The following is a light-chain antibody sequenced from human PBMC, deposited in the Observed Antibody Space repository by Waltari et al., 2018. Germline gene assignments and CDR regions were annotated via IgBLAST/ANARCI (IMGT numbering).Light chain of an antibody. CDR2: KVA. Sequence: DVVMTQSPLSLPVTLGQPASISCRSSQSLVYSDGKTYLNWIHQRPGQSPRRLMYKVANRDSGVPDRFSGSGSATDFTLKISRVEAEDVGVYYCMQGTHWPLTFGGGTKVEIK. CDR1: QSLVYSDGKTY. CDR3: MQGTHWPLT. J-gene: IGKJ4*01. V-gene: IGKV2-30*01.